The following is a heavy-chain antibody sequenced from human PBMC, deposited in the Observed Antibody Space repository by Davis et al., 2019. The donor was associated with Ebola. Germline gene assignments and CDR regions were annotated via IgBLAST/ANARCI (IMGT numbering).Heavy chain of an antibody. Sequence: ASVKVSCKASGYTFTSYAMHWVRQAPGQRLEWMGWINAGNGNTKYSQKFQGRVTITRDTSASTAYMELSSLRSEDTAVYYCARAAYDFWSGYPNWFDPWGQGTLVTVSS. CDR3: ARAAYDFWSGYPNWFDP. V-gene: IGHV1-3*01. J-gene: IGHJ5*02. CDR1: GYTFTSYA. CDR2: INAGNGNT. D-gene: IGHD3-3*01.